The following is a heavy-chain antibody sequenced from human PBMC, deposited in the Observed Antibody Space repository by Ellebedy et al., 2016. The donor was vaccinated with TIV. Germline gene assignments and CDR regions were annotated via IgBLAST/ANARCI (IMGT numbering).Heavy chain of an antibody. CDR2: INQSGRT. Sequence: GSLRLSCAVYGGSFSGYYWSWIRQPPGKGLEWIGEINQSGRTYYNPSPKSRVTISVDTSKNQLSLKLSSVTAADTAVYYCARGGIGVGGDYWGQGTLVTVSS. D-gene: IGHD2-21*01. J-gene: IGHJ4*02. CDR3: ARGGIGVGGDY. CDR1: GGSFSGYY. V-gene: IGHV4-34*01.